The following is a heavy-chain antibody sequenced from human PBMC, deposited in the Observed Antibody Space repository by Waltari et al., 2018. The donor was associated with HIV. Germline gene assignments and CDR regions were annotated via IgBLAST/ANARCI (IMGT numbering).Heavy chain of an antibody. J-gene: IGHJ6*02. Sequence: QVQLVQYGAAVEEPGSSVTVSCPASGGTCSSCPITWVRQAPRQGLEWMGGIIPACGTANYAERFQGRVTITADEYTSTAYMDLSSLRSEDTAVYFCARDHRGNKLLYGMDVWGQGTTVTV. V-gene: IGHV1-69*01. CDR2: IIPACGTA. CDR3: ARDHRGNKLLYGMDV. CDR1: GGTCSSCP.